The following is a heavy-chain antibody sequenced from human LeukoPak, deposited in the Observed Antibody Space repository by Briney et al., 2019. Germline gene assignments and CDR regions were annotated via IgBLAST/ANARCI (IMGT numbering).Heavy chain of an antibody. Sequence: PSETLSLTCTVSGGSISSSSYYWGWIRQPPGKGLEWIGSIYYSGSTYYNPSLKSRVTISVDTSKNQFSLKLSSVTAADTAVYYCASASLGDEWELLSDAFDIWGQGTMVTVSS. CDR3: ASASLGDEWELLSDAFDI. V-gene: IGHV4-39*01. D-gene: IGHD1-26*01. J-gene: IGHJ3*02. CDR1: GGSISSSSYY. CDR2: IYYSGST.